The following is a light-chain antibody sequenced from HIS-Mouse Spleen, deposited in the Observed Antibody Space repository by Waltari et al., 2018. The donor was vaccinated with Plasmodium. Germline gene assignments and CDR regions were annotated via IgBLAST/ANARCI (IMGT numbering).Light chain of an antibody. CDR2: AAS. Sequence: AIQLTQSPSSLSASVGDRVTITCRASQGIRNDLGWYQQKPGKAPKLRIYAASSLQSGVPSRFSGSGSGTDFTLNISSLQPEDFATYYCLQDYNYPYTIGQGTKLEIK. CDR3: LQDYNYPYT. V-gene: IGKV1-6*01. CDR1: QGIRND. J-gene: IGKJ2*01.